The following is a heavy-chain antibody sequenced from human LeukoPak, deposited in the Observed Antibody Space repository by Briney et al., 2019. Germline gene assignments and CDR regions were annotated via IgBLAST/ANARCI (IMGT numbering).Heavy chain of an antibody. CDR2: ISSSSSTI. Sequence: PGGSLRLSCAASGFTFSSYWMSWVRQAPGKGLEWVSYISSSSSTIYYADSVKGRFTISRDNAKNSLYLQVNSLRAEDTAVYYCAANLHWEIYSTFEYYFDYWGQGTLVTVSS. CDR3: AANLHWEIYSTFEYYFDY. V-gene: IGHV3-48*04. J-gene: IGHJ4*02. D-gene: IGHD6-13*01. CDR1: GFTFSSYW.